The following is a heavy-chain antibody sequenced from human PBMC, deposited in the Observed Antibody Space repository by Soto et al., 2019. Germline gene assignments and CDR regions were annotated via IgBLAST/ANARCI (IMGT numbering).Heavy chain of an antibody. D-gene: IGHD7-27*01. CDR1: GYTFTGYY. Sequence: ASVKVSCKASGYTFTGYYMHWVRQAPGQGLEWMGWINPNSGGTNYAQKFQGWVTMTRDTSISTAYMELSRLRSDDTAVYYCARDSLGIGGPGYFDYWGQGTLVTVSS. J-gene: IGHJ4*02. V-gene: IGHV1-2*04. CDR2: INPNSGGT. CDR3: ARDSLGIGGPGYFDY.